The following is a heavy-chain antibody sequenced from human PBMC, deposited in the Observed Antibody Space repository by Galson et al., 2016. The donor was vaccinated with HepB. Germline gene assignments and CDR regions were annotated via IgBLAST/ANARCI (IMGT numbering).Heavy chain of an antibody. V-gene: IGHV3-23*01. D-gene: IGHD2-2*01. Sequence: SLRLSCAASGFVFSNFGLSWVRQAPGKGLEWVASISTGRTTYYSDSVLGRFTISRDNSNNTLYLQMNGLRAEDTAVYYCAKERLVRRIFDHWGQGTLLTVSS. CDR2: ISTGRTT. J-gene: IGHJ4*02. CDR1: GFVFSNFG. CDR3: AKERLVRRIFDH.